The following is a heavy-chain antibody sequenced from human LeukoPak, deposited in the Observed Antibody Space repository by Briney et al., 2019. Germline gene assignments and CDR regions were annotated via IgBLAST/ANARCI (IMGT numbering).Heavy chain of an antibody. V-gene: IGHV4-61*10. CDR3: ARGLYSDLDAFDI. D-gene: IGHD3-22*01. CDR2: MYYSGST. Sequence: ETLSLTCTVSGGSISSSSYYGSWIRQPAGKGLEWIAYMYYSGSTNYNPSLKSRVTISVDTSKNQFSVKLSSVTAAATAVYYCARGLYSDLDAFDIWGQGTMVTVSS. J-gene: IGHJ3*02. CDR1: GGSISSSSYY.